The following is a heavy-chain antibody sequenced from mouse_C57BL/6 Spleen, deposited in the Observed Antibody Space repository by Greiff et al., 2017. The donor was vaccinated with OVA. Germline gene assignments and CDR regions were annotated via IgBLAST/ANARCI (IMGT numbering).Heavy chain of an antibody. D-gene: IGHD1-1*01. V-gene: IGHV1-39*01. J-gene: IGHJ2*01. CDR2: INPNYGTN. CDR3: ARGGSIPFYYFDY. Sequence: VQLQQSGPELVKPGASVKISCKASGYSFTDYNMNWVKQSNGKSLEWIGVINPNYGTNSYNQKFKGKATLTVDQSSSTADMQPNSLTSEDSAVYYCARGGSIPFYYFDYWGQGTTLTVSS. CDR1: GYSFTDYN.